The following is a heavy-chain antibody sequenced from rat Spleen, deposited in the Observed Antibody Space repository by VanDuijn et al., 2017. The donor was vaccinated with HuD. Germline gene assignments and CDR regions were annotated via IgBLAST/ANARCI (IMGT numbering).Heavy chain of an antibody. CDR2: IGGNGDT. CDR3: ARGDYSSPRGGY. J-gene: IGHJ2*01. V-gene: IGHV2-13*01. D-gene: IGHD1-2*01. CDR1: GFSLISYN. Sequence: QVQLKESGPGLVQPSQTLSLTCTVSGFSLISYNVDWVRQTPGKGLEWMGVIGGNGDTNYNSALKSRLSISRDTSKSQVYLKMNSLQTEDTATYYCARGDYSSPRGGYWGQGVTVTVSS.